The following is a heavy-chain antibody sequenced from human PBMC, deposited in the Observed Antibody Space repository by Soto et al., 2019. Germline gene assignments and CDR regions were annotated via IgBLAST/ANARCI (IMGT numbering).Heavy chain of an antibody. Sequence: QVQLVQSGADLKKPGASVKVSCKTSGYTFSGHFLQWVRQAPGAGPEWMGWINPNTGNTKYGQKFEGRVTMTRDMSSSTAYRELTRLTVDDTAVYFCARAGSYCSGGSCSFAYWGQGSLVTVSS. V-gene: IGHV1-2*02. CDR1: GYTFSGHF. CDR3: ARAGSYCSGGSCSFAY. J-gene: IGHJ4*02. CDR2: INPNTGNT. D-gene: IGHD2-15*01.